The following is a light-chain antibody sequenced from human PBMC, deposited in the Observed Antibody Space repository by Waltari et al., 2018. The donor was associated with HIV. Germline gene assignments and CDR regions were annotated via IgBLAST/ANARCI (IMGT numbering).Light chain of an antibody. CDR3: AVWYDKVGAWL. Sequence: HSALTQQPSAPGPPGERVTISCSGVVSNIGSNFVYWYKQSFGEAPKFIIYRNNQRPPEVSDRLSGSKSGTSASLIISGLRSEDESDYYCAVWYDKVGAWLFGGGTKVTVL. CDR2: RNN. V-gene: IGLV1-47*01. CDR1: VSNIGSNF. J-gene: IGLJ3*02.